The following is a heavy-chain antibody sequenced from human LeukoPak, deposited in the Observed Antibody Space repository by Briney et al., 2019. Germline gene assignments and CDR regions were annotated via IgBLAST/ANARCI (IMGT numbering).Heavy chain of an antibody. J-gene: IGHJ5*02. D-gene: IGHD6-13*01. CDR2: IYTSGST. CDR1: GGSISSYY. V-gene: IGHV4-4*07. CDR3: AREMWAAAGTTYDWFDP. Sequence: SETLSLTCTVSGGSISSYYWSWIRQPAGKGLEWIGRIYTSGSTNYNPSLKGRVTMSVDTSKNQFSLKLSSVTAADTAVYYCAREMWAAAGTTYDWFDPWGQGTLVTVSS.